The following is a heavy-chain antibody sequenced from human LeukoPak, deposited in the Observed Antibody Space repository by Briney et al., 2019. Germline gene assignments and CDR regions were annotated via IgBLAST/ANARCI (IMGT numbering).Heavy chain of an antibody. D-gene: IGHD1-1*01. CDR2: IWYDGSNK. CDR1: GFTFSSYG. V-gene: IGHV3-33*01. J-gene: IGHJ3*02. CDR3: ARGPSSNWNDNQRAFDI. Sequence: GRPLRLSCAASGFTFSSYGMHWVRQAPGKGLEWVAVIWYDGSNKYYADSVKGRFTISRDNSKNTLYLQMNSLRAEDTAVYYCARGPSSNWNDNQRAFDIWGQGTMVTVSS.